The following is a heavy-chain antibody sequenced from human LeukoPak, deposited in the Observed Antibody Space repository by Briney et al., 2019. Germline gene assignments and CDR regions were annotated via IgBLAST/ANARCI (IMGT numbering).Heavy chain of an antibody. J-gene: IGHJ4*02. V-gene: IGHV3-21*01. CDR2: ISSSSSYI. CDR3: AKGSGGSYLFDY. Sequence: GGSLRLSCAASGFTFSSYSMNWVRQAPGKGLEWVSSISSSSSYIYYADSVKGRFTISRDNAKNTLYLQMNSLRAEDTAVYYCAKGSGGSYLFDYWGQGTLVTVSS. CDR1: GFTFSSYS. D-gene: IGHD1-26*01.